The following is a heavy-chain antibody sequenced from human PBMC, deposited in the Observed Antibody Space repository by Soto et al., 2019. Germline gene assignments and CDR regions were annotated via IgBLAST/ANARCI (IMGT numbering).Heavy chain of an antibody. Sequence: GGSLRLSCAASGFTFSSYAMSWVRQAPGKGLEWVSAISGRGGSTYYADSVKGRFTISRDNSKNTLYLQMNSLTAEDTAVYYCAKRQSFDFWSGYLPFFDYWGQGTPVTVSS. CDR2: ISGRGGST. V-gene: IGHV3-23*01. J-gene: IGHJ4*02. CDR3: AKRQSFDFWSGYLPFFDY. D-gene: IGHD3-3*01. CDR1: GFTFSSYA.